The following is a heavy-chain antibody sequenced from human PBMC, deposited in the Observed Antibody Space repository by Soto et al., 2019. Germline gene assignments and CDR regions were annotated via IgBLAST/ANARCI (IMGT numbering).Heavy chain of an antibody. Sequence: EVQLVESGGGLVQPGGSLRLSCAASGFTFSNYWMTWVRQAPGQGLEWVAKIKGDGILKYYMDSVKGRFIISRDNAKNSLHLQMNSLRDEDTAVYYWARYESSGPAVWWGQGTLVTVSS. CDR1: GFTFSNYW. J-gene: IGHJ4*02. V-gene: IGHV3-7*01. CDR2: IKGDGILK. CDR3: ARYESSGPAVW. D-gene: IGHD3-22*01.